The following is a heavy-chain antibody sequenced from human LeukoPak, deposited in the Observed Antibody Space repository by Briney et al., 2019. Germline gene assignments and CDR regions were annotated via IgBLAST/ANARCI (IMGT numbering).Heavy chain of an antibody. J-gene: IGHJ4*02. CDR2: INHSGST. CDR3: ARAIAVAVPG. Sequence: SETLSLTCAVSGGSFSGYYWSWIRQPPGKGLEWMGEINHSGSTNYNPSLKSRVTISVDTSKNQFSLQLSSVTAADTAVYYCARAIAVAVPGWGQGTLVTVSS. D-gene: IGHD6-19*01. CDR1: GGSFSGYY. V-gene: IGHV4-34*01.